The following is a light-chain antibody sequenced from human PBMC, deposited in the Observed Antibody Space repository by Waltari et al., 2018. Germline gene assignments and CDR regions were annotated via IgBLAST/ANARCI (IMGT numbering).Light chain of an antibody. CDR1: SPNIGAGYD. CDR2: GDT. V-gene: IGLV1-40*01. CDR3: QSYDTNLRDWV. J-gene: IGLJ3*02. Sequence: QSVLTQPPSVSGAPGQRVTISCIGYSPNIGAGYDVQWYQQLPGTAPKLLIYGDTSRPSGVPDRFSASTSCTSVSLAITGLQPEDEAHYYCQSYDTNLRDWVFGGGTKLTVL.